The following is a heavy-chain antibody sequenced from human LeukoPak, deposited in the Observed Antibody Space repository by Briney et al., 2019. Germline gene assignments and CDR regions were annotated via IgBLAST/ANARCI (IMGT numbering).Heavy chain of an antibody. Sequence: SETLPLTCTVSGGSISSYYWSWIRQPPGKGLEWIGYIYYSGSTNYNPSLKSRVTISVDTSKNQFSLKLSSVTAADTAVYYCATDYSNFYGMDVWGQGTTVTVSS. CDR3: ATDYSNFYGMDV. J-gene: IGHJ6*02. CDR2: IYYSGST. V-gene: IGHV4-59*01. CDR1: GGSISSYY. D-gene: IGHD4-11*01.